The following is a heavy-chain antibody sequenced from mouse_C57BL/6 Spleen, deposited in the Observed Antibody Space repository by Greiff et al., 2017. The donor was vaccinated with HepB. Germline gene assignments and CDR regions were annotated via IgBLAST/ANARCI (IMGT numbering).Heavy chain of an antibody. Sequence: VQLKESGPGLVQPSQSLSITCTVSGFSLTSYGVHWVRQSPGKGLEWLGVIWSGGSTDYNAAFISRLSISKDNSKSQVFFKMNSLQADDTAIYYCASEGDYDPFAYWGQGTLVTVSA. D-gene: IGHD2-4*01. CDR2: IWSGGST. J-gene: IGHJ3*01. CDR3: ASEGDYDPFAY. V-gene: IGHV2-2*01. CDR1: GFSLTSYG.